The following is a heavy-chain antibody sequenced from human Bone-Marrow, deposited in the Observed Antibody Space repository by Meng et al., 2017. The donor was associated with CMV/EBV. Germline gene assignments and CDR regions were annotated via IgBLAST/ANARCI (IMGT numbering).Heavy chain of an antibody. CDR3: ARVVGATTGYYFDY. J-gene: IGHJ4*02. CDR2: INPNSGGT. V-gene: IGHV1-2*02. CDR1: GYTFTGYY. D-gene: IGHD1-26*01. Sequence: ASVKVSCKASGYTFTGYYMHWVRQAPGQGLEWMGWINPNSGGTNYAQKFQGRVTITTDESTSTAYMELSSLRSEDTAVYYCARVVGATTGYYFDYWGQGTLVTVSS.